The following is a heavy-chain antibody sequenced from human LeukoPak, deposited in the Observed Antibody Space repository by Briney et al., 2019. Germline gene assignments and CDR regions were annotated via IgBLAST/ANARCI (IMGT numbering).Heavy chain of an antibody. CDR1: GFIFSSYG. D-gene: IGHD3-22*01. CDR3: AKGYYYDSSGYYWNRGPADY. Sequence: GGSLRLSCAASGFIFSSYGMHWVRQAPGKGLEWVAFIRYDGSKKYYADPVKGRFTISRDNSKNTLYLQMNSLRAEDTAVYYCAKGYYYDSSGYYWNRGPADYWGQGTLVTVSS. CDR2: IRYDGSKK. V-gene: IGHV3-30*02. J-gene: IGHJ4*02.